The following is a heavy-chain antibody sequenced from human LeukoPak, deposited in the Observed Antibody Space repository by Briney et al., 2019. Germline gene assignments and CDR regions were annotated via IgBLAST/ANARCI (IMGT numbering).Heavy chain of an antibody. D-gene: IGHD6-19*01. V-gene: IGHV3-21*01. J-gene: IGHJ4*02. Sequence: SVKGRFTISRHNAKNSLYLQMNSLRAEDTAVYYCARDLGYSSGPNYWGQGTRVTVSS. CDR3: ARDLGYSSGPNY.